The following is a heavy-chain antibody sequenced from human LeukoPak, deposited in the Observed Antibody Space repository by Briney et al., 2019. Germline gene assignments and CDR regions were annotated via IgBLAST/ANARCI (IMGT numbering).Heavy chain of an antibody. D-gene: IGHD3-3*01. V-gene: IGHV3-48*01. Sequence: WGSLRLSCAASGFTFSTYSMNWVRQAPGKGLEWVSYISSSSTTVFYTDSVKGRFTISRDNSKNTLYLQMNSLRAEDTAVYYCARDRLLLRFLEWPLDYWGQGTLVTVSS. J-gene: IGHJ4*02. CDR1: GFTFSTYS. CDR2: ISSSSTTV. CDR3: ARDRLLLRFLEWPLDY.